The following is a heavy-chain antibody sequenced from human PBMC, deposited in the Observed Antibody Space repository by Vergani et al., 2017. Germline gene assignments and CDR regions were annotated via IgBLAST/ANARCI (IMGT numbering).Heavy chain of an antibody. J-gene: IGHJ5*02. CDR3: AKSGIAAAVSYNWFDP. V-gene: IGHV3-23*01. CDR2: ISGSGGST. Sequence: EVQLLESGGGLVQPGGSLRLSCAASGFTFSSYAMSWVRQAPGKGLEWVSAISGSGGSTYYADSVKGRVTISRDNSKNTLYLQMNSLRAEDTAVYYCAKSGIAAAVSYNWFDPWGQGTLVTVSS. CDR1: GFTFSSYA. D-gene: IGHD6-13*01.